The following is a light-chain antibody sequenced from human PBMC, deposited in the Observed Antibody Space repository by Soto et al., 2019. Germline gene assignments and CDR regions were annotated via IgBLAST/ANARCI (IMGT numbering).Light chain of an antibody. V-gene: IGKV3-20*01. CDR3: QQYGHSPIT. Sequence: EIVLTQSPGTLSLSPGERVTLSCRASQSLSGNYLAWYQQKPGQAPKFLIYGASNRATGIPDRFSGGGSGTDFALTINRLEPEEFAVYYCQQYGHSPITFGQGTRLEIK. CDR1: QSLSGNY. J-gene: IGKJ5*01. CDR2: GAS.